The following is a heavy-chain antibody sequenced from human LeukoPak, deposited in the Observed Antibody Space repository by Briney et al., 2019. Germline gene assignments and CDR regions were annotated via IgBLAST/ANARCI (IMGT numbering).Heavy chain of an antibody. Sequence: SVKVSCKASGGTFSSYAISWVRQAPGQGLEWMGRIIPILGIANYAQKFQGRVTITADKSTSTAYMELRSLRSDDTAVYYCARMPYDSSGYYKHWGQGTLVTVSS. CDR2: IIPILGIA. D-gene: IGHD3-22*01. CDR1: GGTFSSYA. CDR3: ARMPYDSSGYYKH. J-gene: IGHJ1*01. V-gene: IGHV1-69*04.